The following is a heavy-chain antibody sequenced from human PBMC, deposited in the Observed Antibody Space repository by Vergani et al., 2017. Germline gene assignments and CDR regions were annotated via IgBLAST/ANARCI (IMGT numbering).Heavy chain of an antibody. CDR3: ARAPSVVVVAATLDY. CDR2: ISGSGGST. J-gene: IGHJ4*02. CDR1: GFTFDDYA. Sequence: EVQLVESGGGLVQPGRSLRLSCAASGFTFDDYAMHWVRQAPGKGLEWVSGISGSGGSTYYADSVKGRFTISRDNSKNTLYLQMNSLRAEDTAVYYCARAPSVVVVAATLDYWGQGTLVTVSS. V-gene: IGHV3-23*04. D-gene: IGHD2-15*01.